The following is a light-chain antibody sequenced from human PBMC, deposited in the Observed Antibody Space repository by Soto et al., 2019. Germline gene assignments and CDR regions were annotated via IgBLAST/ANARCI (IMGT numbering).Light chain of an antibody. CDR2: EVT. CDR1: SSDVGGYNY. J-gene: IGLJ1*01. CDR3: SSYTSSSTLVV. Sequence: QSVLTQPASVSGSPGQSITISCTGTSSDVGGYNYVSWYQQHPGKAPKLIISEVTNRPSGVSNRFSGSKSGSTASLTISGLQAEDEADFYCSSYTSSSTLVVFGTGTKLTVL. V-gene: IGLV2-14*01.